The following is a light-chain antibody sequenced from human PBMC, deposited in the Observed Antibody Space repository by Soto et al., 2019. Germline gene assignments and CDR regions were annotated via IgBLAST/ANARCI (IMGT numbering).Light chain of an antibody. V-gene: IGKV1-5*03. CDR3: QQYDSYSVRT. J-gene: IGKJ1*01. CDR1: QTITTS. CDR2: KAY. Sequence: DIQMTQSPSTLSASVGDGVTITCRASQTITTSLAWYQQKPGKAPKLLIYKAYSLESGVPSRFSGSGSGTEFTLTISSLQPDDFATYYCQQYDSYSVRTFGRGTKVEI.